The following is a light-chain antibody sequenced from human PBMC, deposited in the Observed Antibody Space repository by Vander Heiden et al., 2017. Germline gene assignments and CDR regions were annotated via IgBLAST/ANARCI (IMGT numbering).Light chain of an antibody. CDR3: HQYYSTPPYT. CDR1: QSVLYSSNNKNY. CDR2: WAA. Sequence: EIGMTQSPDSLDVALGERDTINCKSSQSVLYSSNNKNYLAWYQQKPGQPPKLLIYWAATRESGVPDRFSGSGSGKDFTLTISSLQAEDVAVYYCHQYYSTPPYTFGQGTKLEIK. J-gene: IGKJ2*01. V-gene: IGKV4-1*01.